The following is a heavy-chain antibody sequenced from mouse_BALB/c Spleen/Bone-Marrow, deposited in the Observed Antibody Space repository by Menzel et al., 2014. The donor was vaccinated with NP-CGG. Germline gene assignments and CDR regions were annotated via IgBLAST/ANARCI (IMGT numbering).Heavy chain of an antibody. CDR3: ASYRYGWYFDV. V-gene: IGHV14-3*02. CDR1: GLNIKDTY. D-gene: IGHD2-12*01. Sequence: EVQLQQSGAELVKLGASVKLSCTASGLNIKDTYMHWVKQRPEQGLEWIGRIDPANGNTKYDPKFQGKATITADTSSNTPHLQLNSLTSEDTAVYYCASYRYGWYFDVWGAGTTVTVSS. J-gene: IGHJ1*01. CDR2: IDPANGNT.